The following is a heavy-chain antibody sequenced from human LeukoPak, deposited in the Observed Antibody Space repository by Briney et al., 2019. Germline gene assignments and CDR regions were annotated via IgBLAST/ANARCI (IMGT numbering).Heavy chain of an antibody. V-gene: IGHV4-39*07. J-gene: IGHJ4*02. CDR2: IYYSGST. Sequence: SETLSLTCTVSGGSISSSSYYWGGLRQPPGKGLEWIGSIYYSGSTYYNPSLKSRVTISVDTSKNQFSLKLSSVTAADTAVYYCARVVQGYFDYWGQGTLVTVSS. CDR3: ARVVQGYFDY. CDR1: GGSISSSSYY.